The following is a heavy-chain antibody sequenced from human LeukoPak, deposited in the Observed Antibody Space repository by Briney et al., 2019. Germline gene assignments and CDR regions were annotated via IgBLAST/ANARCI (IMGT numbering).Heavy chain of an antibody. CDR2: MNPNTGGT. CDR3: ASTVVVAANDAFDI. CDR1: GYTFIDYY. V-gene: IGHV1-2*02. D-gene: IGHD2-15*01. J-gene: IGHJ3*02. Sequence: ASVKVSCKASGYTFIDYYMHWVRQAPGQGLEWVGWMNPNTGGTDYAQKFQGRVTMTRDTSISTAYMELSRLRSDDTAVYYCASTVVVAANDAFDIWGQGTMVTVSS.